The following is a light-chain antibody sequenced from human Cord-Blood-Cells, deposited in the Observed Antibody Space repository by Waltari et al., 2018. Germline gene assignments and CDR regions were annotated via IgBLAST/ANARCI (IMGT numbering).Light chain of an antibody. CDR2: AAS. CDR1: QSISSY. V-gene: IGKV1-39*01. J-gene: IGKJ5*01. CDR3: QQSYSTPIT. Sequence: DIQMTQSPSSLSPSVGDTVTITCRESQSISSYLNWYQQKPGKAPKLLIYAASSLQSGVPSRFSGSGSGTDFTLTISSLQPEDFATYYCQQSYSTPITFGQGTRLEIK.